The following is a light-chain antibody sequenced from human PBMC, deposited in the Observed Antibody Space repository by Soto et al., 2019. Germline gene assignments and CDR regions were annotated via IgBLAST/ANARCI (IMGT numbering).Light chain of an antibody. Sequence: IVLTQSPGTLPLSPGERVTLSCRASQSVTTRLAWYQHKPGQAPRLLMSGASSRASGVPVRSSGSGSGTDFTLTISRLEPEDFALYYCQQYGGSPITFGLGTRLEIK. CDR1: QSVTTR. V-gene: IGKV3-20*01. CDR3: QQYGGSPIT. J-gene: IGKJ5*01. CDR2: GAS.